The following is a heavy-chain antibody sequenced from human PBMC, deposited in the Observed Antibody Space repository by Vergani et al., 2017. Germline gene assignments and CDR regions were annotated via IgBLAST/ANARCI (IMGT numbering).Heavy chain of an antibody. CDR2: IIPIFGTA. V-gene: IGHV1-69*06. CDR3: ARNYYYDSMPAWNLDY. J-gene: IGHJ4*02. CDR1: GGPFSSYA. D-gene: IGHD3-22*01. Sequence: QVQLVQSGAEVKKPGSSVKVSCKASGGPFSSYAISWVRQAPGQGLEWMGGIIPIFGTAHDAQKFQGRVTITADKSTSTAYMELSSLRSEDTAVYYCARNYYYDSMPAWNLDYWGQGTLVTVSS.